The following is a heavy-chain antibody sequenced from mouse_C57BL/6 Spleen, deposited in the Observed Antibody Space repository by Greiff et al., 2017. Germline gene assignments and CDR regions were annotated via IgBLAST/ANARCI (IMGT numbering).Heavy chain of an antibody. J-gene: IGHJ2*01. CDR2: ISSGSSTI. D-gene: IGHD1-1*01. V-gene: IGHV5-17*01. CDR3: ARGGITTVVVPFDY. Sequence: EVKLMESGGGLVKPGGSLKLSCAASGFTFSDYGMHWVRQAPEKGLEWVAYISSGSSTIYYADTVKGRFTISRDNAKNTLFLQMTSLRSEDTAMYYCARGGITTVVVPFDYWGQGTTLTVSS. CDR1: GFTFSDYG.